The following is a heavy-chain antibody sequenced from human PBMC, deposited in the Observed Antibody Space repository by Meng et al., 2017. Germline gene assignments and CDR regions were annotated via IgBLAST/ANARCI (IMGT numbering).Heavy chain of an antibody. D-gene: IGHD6-19*01. CDR1: GFTVSSNY. V-gene: IGHV3-53*01. J-gene: IGHJ4*02. Sequence: GESLKISCAASGFTVSSNYMSWVRQAPGKGLEWVSVIYSGGSTYYADSVKGRFTISRDNSKNTLYLQMNSLRAEDTAVYYCAKDLRRKPGIAVAGPPPETDYWGQGTLVTVSS. CDR2: IYSGGST. CDR3: AKDLRRKPGIAVAGPPPETDY.